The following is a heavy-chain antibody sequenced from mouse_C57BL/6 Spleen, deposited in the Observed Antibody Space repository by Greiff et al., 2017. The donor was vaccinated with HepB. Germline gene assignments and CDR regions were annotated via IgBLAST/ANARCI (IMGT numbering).Heavy chain of an antibody. V-gene: IGHV1-55*01. D-gene: IGHD1-1*01. Sequence: QVQLQQPGAELVKPGASVKMSCKASGYTFTSYWITWVKQRPGQGLEWIGDIYPGSGSTNYNEKFKSKATLTVDTSSSTAYMQLSSLTSEDSAVYYCAKNYYGSSYLDDWGQGTTLTVSS. CDR3: AKNYYGSSYLDD. CDR2: IYPGSGST. J-gene: IGHJ2*01. CDR1: GYTFTSYW.